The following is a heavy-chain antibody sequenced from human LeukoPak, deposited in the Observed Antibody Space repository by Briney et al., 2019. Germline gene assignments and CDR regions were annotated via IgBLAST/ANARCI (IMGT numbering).Heavy chain of an antibody. CDR2: FSGSGGTT. D-gene: IGHD2-8*01. CDR1: GFTFSSYA. V-gene: IGHV3-23*01. J-gene: IGHJ6*03. Sequence: GGSLRLCCAASGFTFSSYAMNWVRQAPGRGLEWVSGFSGSGGTTYYADSVKGRFTISRDNSKNTLYLQMNSLRAEDTAVYYCANGNRCTSPNCLGYYYFYMDVWGKGTTVTVSS. CDR3: ANGNRCTSPNCLGYYYFYMDV.